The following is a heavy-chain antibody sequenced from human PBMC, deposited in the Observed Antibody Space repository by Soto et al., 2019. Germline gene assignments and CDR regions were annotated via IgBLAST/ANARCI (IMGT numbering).Heavy chain of an antibody. CDR2: INAGNGNT. D-gene: IGHD2-21*01. Sequence: GASVKVSCKASGYTFTSYARHWVRQAPGQRLEWMGWINAGNGNTKYSQKFQGRVTITRDTSASTAYMELSSLRSEDTAVYYCARERGGGGYAFDIWGQGTMVTVSS. V-gene: IGHV1-3*01. CDR1: GYTFTSYA. CDR3: ARERGGGGYAFDI. J-gene: IGHJ3*02.